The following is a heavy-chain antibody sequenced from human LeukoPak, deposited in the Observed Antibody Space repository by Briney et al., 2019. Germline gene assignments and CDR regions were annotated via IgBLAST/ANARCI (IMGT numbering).Heavy chain of an antibody. J-gene: IGHJ6*02. D-gene: IGHD2/OR15-2a*01. Sequence: SQTLSLTCTVSGGSISSGSYYWSWIRQPPGKGLEWIGNIYYSGSTYYSPSLTSRVTVSVDTSENQFSLKLSSVTAADTAVYYCARAHSIASYYYGVDVWGQGTTVTVSS. V-gene: IGHV4-39*07. CDR1: GGSISSGSYY. CDR2: IYYSGST. CDR3: ARAHSIASYYYGVDV.